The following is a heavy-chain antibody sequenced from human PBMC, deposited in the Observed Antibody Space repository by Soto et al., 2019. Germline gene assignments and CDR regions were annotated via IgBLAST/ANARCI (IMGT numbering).Heavy chain of an antibody. CDR2: IYPGDSDT. D-gene: IGHD5-18*01. V-gene: IGHV5-51*01. Sequence: GESLKISCKGSGYSFTSYWIGCVRQMPGKGLEWMGIIYPGDSDTRYSPSFQGQVTISADKSISTAYLQWSSLKASDTAMYYCAVWLQRNPRVIDYWGQGTLVTVSS. CDR1: GYSFTSYW. J-gene: IGHJ4*02. CDR3: AVWLQRNPRVIDY.